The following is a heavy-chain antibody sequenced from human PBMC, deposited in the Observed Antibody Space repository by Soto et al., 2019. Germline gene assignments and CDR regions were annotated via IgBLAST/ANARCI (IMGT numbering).Heavy chain of an antibody. CDR3: ARELDGIDV. V-gene: IGHV3-11*05. Sequence: QVQLVESGGGLVKPGGSLRLSCAASGLTFRDYYMSWIRQAPGKGLEWVSYITDRGDYTKYADSVQGRFTISRDNAKNSLYLQMNSLRAEDTAVYYCARELDGIDVWGQGTTVIVSS. J-gene: IGHJ6*02. CDR2: ITDRGDYT. CDR1: GLTFRDYY.